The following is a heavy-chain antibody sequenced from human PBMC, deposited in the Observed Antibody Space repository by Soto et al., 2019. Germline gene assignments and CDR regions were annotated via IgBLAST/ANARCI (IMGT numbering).Heavy chain of an antibody. J-gene: IGHJ6*02. CDR1: GFTFSNAW. Sequence: PGGSLRLSCAASGFTFSNAWMSWVRQAPGKGLEWVGRIKSKTDGGTTDYAAPGKGRFTISRDDSKNTLYLQMNSLKTEDTTVYYCTTDYGRIVGATKFYYDMDVWGQGTTVTVSS. V-gene: IGHV3-15*01. CDR2: IKSKTDGGTT. D-gene: IGHD1-26*01. CDR3: TTDYGRIVGATKFYYDMDV.